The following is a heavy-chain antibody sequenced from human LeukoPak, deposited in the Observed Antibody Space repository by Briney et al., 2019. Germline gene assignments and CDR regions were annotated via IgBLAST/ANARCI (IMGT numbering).Heavy chain of an antibody. Sequence: ASVKVSCKASGYTFTGYYMHWVRQAPGQGLEWMGWINPNSGGTNYAQKFQGRVTMTRDTSISTAYMELRSPRSDDTAVYYCARSSYDFWSGYWPPHYYYYYYMDVWGKGTTVTVSS. V-gene: IGHV1-2*02. D-gene: IGHD3-3*01. J-gene: IGHJ6*03. CDR3: ARSSYDFWSGYWPPHYYYYYYMDV. CDR2: INPNSGGT. CDR1: GYTFTGYY.